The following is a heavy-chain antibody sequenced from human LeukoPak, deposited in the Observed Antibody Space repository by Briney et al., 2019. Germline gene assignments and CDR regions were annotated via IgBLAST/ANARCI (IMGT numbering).Heavy chain of an antibody. Sequence: GESLRLSCAASGFNFRDYYMSWIRQAPGKGLEWVSYSSSSGSTIYYADSVKGRFTISRDNAKNSLSLQMNSLRAEDTAVYFCARYYYDSSDYYYFDQWGQGTLVTVSS. CDR2: SSSSGSTI. J-gene: IGHJ4*02. V-gene: IGHV3-11*01. CDR1: GFNFRDYY. D-gene: IGHD3-22*01. CDR3: ARYYYDSSDYYYFDQ.